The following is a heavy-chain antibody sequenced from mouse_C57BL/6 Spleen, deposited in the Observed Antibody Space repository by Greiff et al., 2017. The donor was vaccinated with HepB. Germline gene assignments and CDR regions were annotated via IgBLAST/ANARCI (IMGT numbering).Heavy chain of an antibody. CDR1: GFTFSDYY. D-gene: IGHD1-1*01. J-gene: IGHJ2*01. V-gene: IGHV5-12*01. CDR3: ARQSTTVVALDY. CDR2: ISNGGGST. Sequence: EVMLVESGGGLVQPGGSLKLSCAASGFTFSDYYMYWVRQTPEKRLEWVAYISNGGGSTYYPDTVKGRFTISRDNAKNTLYLQMSRLKSEDTAMYYCARQSTTVVALDYWGQGTTLTVSS.